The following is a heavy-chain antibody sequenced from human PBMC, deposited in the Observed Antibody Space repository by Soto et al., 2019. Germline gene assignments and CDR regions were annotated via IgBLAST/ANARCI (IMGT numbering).Heavy chain of an antibody. Sequence: SETLSLTCTVSGGSISSGGYYWSWIRQHPGKGLEWIGYIYYSGSTYYNPSLKSRVTISVDTSKNQFSLKLSSVTAADTAVYYCARHKWLRLSSAAFAIWGQGTMVTVSS. CDR2: IYYSGST. D-gene: IGHD5-12*01. J-gene: IGHJ3*02. CDR3: ARHKWLRLSSAAFAI. V-gene: IGHV4-31*03. CDR1: GGSISSGGYY.